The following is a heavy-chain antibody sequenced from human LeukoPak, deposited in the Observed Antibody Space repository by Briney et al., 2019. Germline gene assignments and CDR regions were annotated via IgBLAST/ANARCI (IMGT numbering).Heavy chain of an antibody. V-gene: IGHV4-31*03. CDR3: ARGLPGARIPYHFDS. J-gene: IGHJ4*02. Sequence: SQTLSLTCIVSGDSVSNGGYFWSWIRQHPGKGLEWIGYIYYTGSTTYNPSLQSRVTISVDTSKNNFSLRLNSVTAADTAVYFCARGLPGARIPYHFDSWGQGTLVAVSS. CDR1: GDSVSNGGYF. D-gene: IGHD1-1*01. CDR2: IYYTGST.